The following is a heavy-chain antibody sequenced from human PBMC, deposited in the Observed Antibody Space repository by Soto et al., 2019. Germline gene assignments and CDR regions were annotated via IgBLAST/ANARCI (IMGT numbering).Heavy chain of an antibody. V-gene: IGHV4-4*02. CDR1: GGSISSSNW. J-gene: IGHJ6*02. D-gene: IGHD3-10*01. Sequence: QVQLQESGPGLVKPSGTLSLTCAVSGGSISSSNWWSWVRQPPGKGLEWIGEIYHSGSTNYNPSLNSRVPISVDKSKNQFSLKLSSVTAADTAVYYCARDRRQITMVRGVIDYYYYYGMDVWGQGTTVTVSS. CDR2: IYHSGST. CDR3: ARDRRQITMVRGVIDYYYYYGMDV.